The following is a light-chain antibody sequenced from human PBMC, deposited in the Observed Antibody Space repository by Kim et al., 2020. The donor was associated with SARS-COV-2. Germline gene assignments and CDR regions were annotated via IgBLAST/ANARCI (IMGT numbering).Light chain of an antibody. CDR2: GAS. CDR1: QSVSK. CDR3: QQYNIWRT. Sequence: LPGYPGERATLSSRASQSVSKLASYQQSPGQAPRLLIYGASTRATGIPARFSGSGSGTEFTLTISSLQSEDFAVYYCQQYNIWRTFGQGTKVDIK. V-gene: IGKV3-15*01. J-gene: IGKJ1*01.